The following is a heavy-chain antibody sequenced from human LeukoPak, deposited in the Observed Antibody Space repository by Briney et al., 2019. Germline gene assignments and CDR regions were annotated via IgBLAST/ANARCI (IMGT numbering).Heavy chain of an antibody. Sequence: GGSLRLSCAASGFTFSSHAMTWVRQGPGKGLECVSAISGSGGSTYYADSVKGRFTISRDNSKNTLYLQMNSLRAEDTAVYYCAKGTLGYCSGGSCYPLDYWGQGTLVTVSS. J-gene: IGHJ4*02. CDR2: ISGSGGST. CDR3: AKGTLGYCSGGSCYPLDY. CDR1: GFTFSSHA. V-gene: IGHV3-23*01. D-gene: IGHD2-15*01.